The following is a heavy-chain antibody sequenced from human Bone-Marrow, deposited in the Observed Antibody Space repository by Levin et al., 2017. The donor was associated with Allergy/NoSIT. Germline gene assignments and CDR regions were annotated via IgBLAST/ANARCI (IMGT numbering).Heavy chain of an antibody. CDR2: ISGSGGST. J-gene: IGHJ4*02. V-gene: IGHV3-23*01. CDR1: GFTFSNHA. Sequence: GGSLRLSCAASGFTFSNHAMNWVRQAPGKGLEWVSAISGSGGSTYYADSVKGRFTISRDNSKNTLYLQMNTLRAEDTAVYYCAKRYYSDSSGFLGSINYWGQGALVTVSS. CDR3: AKRYYSDSSGFLGSINY. D-gene: IGHD3-22*01.